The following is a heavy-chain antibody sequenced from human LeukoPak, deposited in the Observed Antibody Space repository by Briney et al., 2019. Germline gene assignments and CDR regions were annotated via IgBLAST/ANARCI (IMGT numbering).Heavy chain of an antibody. Sequence: ASVKVSCKASGYTFTSYGISWVRQAPGQGLEWMGWISAYNGNTNYAQKLQGRVTMTTDTSTSTAYMELRSLRSDDTAVYYCARDFAWGSGGAPIDDNWLGPWGQGTLVTVSS. CDR3: ARDFAWGSGGAPIDDNWLGP. CDR2: ISAYNGNT. D-gene: IGHD7-27*01. J-gene: IGHJ5*02. CDR1: GYTFTSYG. V-gene: IGHV1-18*01.